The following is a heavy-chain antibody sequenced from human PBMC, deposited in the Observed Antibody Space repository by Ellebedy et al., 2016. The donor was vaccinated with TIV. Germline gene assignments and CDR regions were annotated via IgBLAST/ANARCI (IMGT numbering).Heavy chain of an antibody. CDR2: ISTYNDNT. D-gene: IGHD3-22*01. J-gene: IGHJ6*02. V-gene: IGHV1-18*01. Sequence: AASVKVSCKASGYTFTNYAISWVRQPPGQGLEWLGWISTYNDNTHPAQKVQGRVNMTTDTSTSTAYMELRSLRSDDTAVYYCARDLYTFYSDSSGYQRYYYGMDVWGQGTAVTVSS. CDR3: ARDLYTFYSDSSGYQRYYYGMDV. CDR1: GYTFTNYA.